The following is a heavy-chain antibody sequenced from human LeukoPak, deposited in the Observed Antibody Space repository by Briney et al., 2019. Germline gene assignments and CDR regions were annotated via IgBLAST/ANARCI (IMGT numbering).Heavy chain of an antibody. CDR3: ARDGGDIVVVPAAERHYYYYYGMDV. Sequence: GASVKVSCKASGYTFTSYYMHWVRQAPGQGLEWMGIINPSGGSTSYAQKFQGRVTMTRDTSTSTVYMELSGLRSEDTAVYYCARDGGDIVVVPAAERHYYYYYGMDVWGKGTTVTVSS. V-gene: IGHV1-46*01. D-gene: IGHD2-2*01. CDR2: INPSGGST. CDR1: GYTFTSYY. J-gene: IGHJ6*04.